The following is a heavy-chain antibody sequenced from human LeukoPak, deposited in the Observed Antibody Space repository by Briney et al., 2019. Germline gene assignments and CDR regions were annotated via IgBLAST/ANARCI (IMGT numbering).Heavy chain of an antibody. CDR1: GGSISSGDYY. Sequence: SETLSLTCTVSGGSISSGDYYWSWIRQPPGKGLEWIGHIYNIGGTYYNPSLKSRVTISLDGSKNQFSLKLSSVTAADTAVYYCGSHDYGFKKSLDYWGQGILVTVSS. CDR3: GSHDYGFKKSLDY. CDR2: IYNIGGT. V-gene: IGHV4-30-2*01. D-gene: IGHD3-10*01. J-gene: IGHJ4*02.